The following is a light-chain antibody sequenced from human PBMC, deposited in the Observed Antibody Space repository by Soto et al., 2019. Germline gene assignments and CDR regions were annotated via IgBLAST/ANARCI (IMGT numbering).Light chain of an antibody. Sequence: SYELTQPPSVSVSPGQTASITCSGDKLGDKYACWYQQKPCQSPVLVIYQDSKRPSGIPERFSGSNSGNTATLTIRGTQAMDEADYYCQAWDSSTAVFGGGTKLTVL. J-gene: IGLJ2*01. CDR2: QDS. V-gene: IGLV3-1*01. CDR1: KLGDKY. CDR3: QAWDSSTAV.